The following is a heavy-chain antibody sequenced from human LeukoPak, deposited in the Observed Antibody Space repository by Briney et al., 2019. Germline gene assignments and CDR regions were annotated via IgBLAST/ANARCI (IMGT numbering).Heavy chain of an antibody. CDR2: IYHSGST. CDR1: GYSISSGYY. J-gene: IGHJ1*01. D-gene: IGHD6-13*01. CDR3: ARASSSLIQH. Sequence: PSETLSLTCTVSGYSISSGYYWGWIRQPPGKGLEWIGSIYHSGSTYYNPSLKSRVTISVDTSKNQFSLKLSSVTAADTAVYYCARASSSLIQHRGQGTLVTVSS. V-gene: IGHV4-38-2*02.